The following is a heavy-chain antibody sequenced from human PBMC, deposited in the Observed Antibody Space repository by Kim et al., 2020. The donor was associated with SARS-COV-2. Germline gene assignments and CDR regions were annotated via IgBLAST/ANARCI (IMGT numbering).Heavy chain of an antibody. CDR2: IIPIFGTA. CDR3: ARCSEPTYYFDY. J-gene: IGHJ4*02. CDR1: GGTFSSYA. V-gene: IGHV1-69*13. Sequence: SVKVSCKASGGTFSSYAISWVRQAPGQGLEWMGGIIPIFGTANYAQKFQGRVTITADESTSTAYMELSSLRSEDTAVYYCARCSEPTYYFDYWGQGTLVTVSS.